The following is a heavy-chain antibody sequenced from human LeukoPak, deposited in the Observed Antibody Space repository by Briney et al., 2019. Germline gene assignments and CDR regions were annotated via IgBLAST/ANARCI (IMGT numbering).Heavy chain of an antibody. V-gene: IGHV5-51*01. J-gene: IGHJ5*02. CDR1: GYSFTSSW. D-gene: IGHD3-10*01. CDR3: ARQPGAGWFDP. CDR2: INPGDSDT. Sequence: GESLKISCQASGYSFTSSWIGWARPMPGKGLEWMAIINPGDSDTRYSPSFQGQVTISADKSISTVYLQWGSLKASDTAMYYCARQPGAGWFDPWGQGTLVTVSS.